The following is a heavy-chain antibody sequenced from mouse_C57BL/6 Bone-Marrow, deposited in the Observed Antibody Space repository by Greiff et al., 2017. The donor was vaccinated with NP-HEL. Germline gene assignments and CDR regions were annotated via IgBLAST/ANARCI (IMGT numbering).Heavy chain of an antibody. CDR3: ARKKDYDYLDY. V-gene: IGHV1-81*01. CDR2: IYPRSGNT. CDR1: GYTFTSYG. J-gene: IGHJ2*01. D-gene: IGHD2-4*01. Sequence: KLSCKASGYTFTSYGISWVKQSTGQGLEWIGEIYPRSGNTYYNEKFKGKATLTADKSSSTAYMELRSLTSEDSAVYFCARKKDYDYLDYWGQGTTLTVSS.